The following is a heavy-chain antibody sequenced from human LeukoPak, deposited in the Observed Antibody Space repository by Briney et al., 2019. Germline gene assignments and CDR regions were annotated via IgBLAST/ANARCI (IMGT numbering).Heavy chain of an antibody. V-gene: IGHV3-7*01. J-gene: IGHJ4*02. CDR3: ARVSATFLGNSGYDYSGGDY. Sequence: GGSLRLSCAASGFTFSSYWMSWVRQAPGKGLEWVANIKQDGSEKYYVDSVKGRFTISRDNAKNSLYLQMNSLRAEDTAVYYCARVSATFLGNSGYDYSGGDYWGQGTLVIVSS. CDR2: IKQDGSEK. CDR1: GFTFSSYW. D-gene: IGHD5-12*01.